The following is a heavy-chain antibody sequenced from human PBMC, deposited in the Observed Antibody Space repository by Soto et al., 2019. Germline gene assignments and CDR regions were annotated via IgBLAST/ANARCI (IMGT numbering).Heavy chain of an antibody. J-gene: IGHJ4*02. CDR3: ARNPIGYCSGGSCYSEGTLFDY. Sequence: QVQLQESGPGLVKPSQTLSLTCTVSGGSISSGGYYWSWIRQHPGKGLEWIGYIYYSGSTYYNPSLKSRVTISVDTSKNQFSLKLSSVTAADTAVYYCARNPIGYCSGGSCYSEGTLFDYWGQGTLVTVSS. CDR2: IYYSGST. CDR1: GGSISSGGYY. D-gene: IGHD2-15*01. V-gene: IGHV4-31*03.